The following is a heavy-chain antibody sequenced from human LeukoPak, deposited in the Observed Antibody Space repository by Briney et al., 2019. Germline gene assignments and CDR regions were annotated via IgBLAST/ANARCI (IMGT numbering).Heavy chain of an antibody. CDR2: ISGDGGST. Sequence: PGGSLRLPCAASGFTFDDYAMHWVRQAPGKGLEWVSLISGDGGSTYYADSVKGRFTISRDNSKNSLYLQMNSLRTEDTALYYCAKIAAAGPLTDAFDIWGQGTMVTVSS. CDR1: GFTFDDYA. CDR3: AKIAAAGPLTDAFDI. J-gene: IGHJ3*02. D-gene: IGHD6-13*01. V-gene: IGHV3-43*02.